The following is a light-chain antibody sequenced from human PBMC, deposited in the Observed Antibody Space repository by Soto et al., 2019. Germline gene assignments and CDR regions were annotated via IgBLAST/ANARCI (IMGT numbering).Light chain of an antibody. CDR2: YNT. Sequence: QSVLTQPPSASGTPGQRVTISCSGSSSNIGSYAVNWFQQLPGTAPKLLIYYNTQRPSGVPDRFSGSKSGTSASLAIGGLQSEDGADYYCAAWDDSLSGYVFGTGTKLTVL. CDR3: AAWDDSLSGYV. CDR1: SSNIGSYA. V-gene: IGLV1-44*01. J-gene: IGLJ1*01.